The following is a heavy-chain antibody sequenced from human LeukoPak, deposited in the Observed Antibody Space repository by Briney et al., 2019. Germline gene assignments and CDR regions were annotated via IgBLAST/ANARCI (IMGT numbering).Heavy chain of an antibody. CDR2: IYPGDSDT. D-gene: IGHD4-23*01. J-gene: IGHJ3*02. CDR3: AGADPTKDHGGNRAFDI. V-gene: IGHV5-51*01. Sequence: GESLKISCKGSGYSFTSYWIALVRQMPGKGLEWMGIIYPGDSDTRYSPSFQGQVSISADKSISTAYLQWRSLKASDTGMFYCAGADPTKDHGGNRAFDIWGQGTLVTVSS. CDR1: GYSFTSYW.